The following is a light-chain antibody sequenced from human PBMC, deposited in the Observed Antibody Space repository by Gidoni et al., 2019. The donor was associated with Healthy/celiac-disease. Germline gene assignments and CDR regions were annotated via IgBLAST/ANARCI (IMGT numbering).Light chain of an antibody. J-gene: IGLJ2*01. CDR2: SNN. CDR1: SSNIGSNT. CDR3: AAWDDSLNGVV. Sequence: QSVLPQPPSASGTPRQRVTISCSGSSSNIGSNTVNWYQQLPGTAPKLLIYSNNQRPSGVPDRFSGSKSGTSASLAIRGLQSEDEADYYCAAWDDSLNGVVFGGGTKLTVL. V-gene: IGLV1-44*01.